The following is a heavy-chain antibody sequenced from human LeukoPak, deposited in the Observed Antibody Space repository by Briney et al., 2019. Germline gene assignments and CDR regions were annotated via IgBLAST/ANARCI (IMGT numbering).Heavy chain of an antibody. J-gene: IGHJ5*02. CDR2: IYTSGST. CDR1: GGSISSYY. Sequence: SETLSLTCTVPGGSISSYYWSWIRQPPGKGLEWIGYIYTSGSTNYNPSLKSRVTISVDTSKNQFSLKLSSVTAADTAVYYCARGIAAAGPWTPWGQGTLVTVSS. V-gene: IGHV4-4*09. CDR3: ARGIAAAGPWTP. D-gene: IGHD6-13*01.